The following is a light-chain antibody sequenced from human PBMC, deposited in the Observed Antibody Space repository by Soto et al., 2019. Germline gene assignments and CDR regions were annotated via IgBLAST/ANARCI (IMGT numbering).Light chain of an antibody. CDR1: QSLLYSNGYNY. J-gene: IGKJ2*01. Sequence: DIVMTQSPLSLPVTPGEPASISCRSSQSLLYSNGYNYLDWYLQKPGQSPQLLSYLGSSRAYGVPDRFRGRGSGTDFTLKISRAEAGDVGVYVFMRALQTPYTFGQGSKLEIK. CDR3: MRALQTPYT. CDR2: LGS. V-gene: IGKV2-28*01.